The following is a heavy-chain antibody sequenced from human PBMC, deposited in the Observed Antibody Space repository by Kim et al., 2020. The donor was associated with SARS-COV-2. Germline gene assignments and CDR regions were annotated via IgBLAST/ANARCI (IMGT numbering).Heavy chain of an antibody. D-gene: IGHD3-16*01. CDR3: ARLGGSLITFFDS. Sequence: SETLSLTCTVSGGSISSTKHYWVWIRQPPGKGLEWIATIYYSGSTYYNPSLKSRVTMSVDTSKNQFSLYLSSVTAADTAVYYCARLGGSLITFFDSWGQGTLVTVSS. CDR2: IYYSGST. J-gene: IGHJ4*02. V-gene: IGHV4-39*01. CDR1: GGSISSTKHY.